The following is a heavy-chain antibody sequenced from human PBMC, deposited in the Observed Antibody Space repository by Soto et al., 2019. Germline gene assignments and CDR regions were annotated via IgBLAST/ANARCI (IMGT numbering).Heavy chain of an antibody. V-gene: IGHV4-61*01. J-gene: IGHJ4*02. CDR2: IYYSGST. Sequence: PSETLSLTCTVSGGSVSSGSYYWSWIRQPPGKGLEWIGYIYYSGSTNYNPSLKSRISMSVDTSTNQFSLNLYSVTAADTAVYYCARGNFGYDYWGQGAQVTVSS. CDR1: GGSVSSGSYY. CDR3: ARGNFGYDY. D-gene: IGHD4-4*01.